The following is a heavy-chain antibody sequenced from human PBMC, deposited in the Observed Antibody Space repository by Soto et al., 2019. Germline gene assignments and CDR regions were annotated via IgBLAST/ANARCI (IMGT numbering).Heavy chain of an antibody. D-gene: IGHD5-18*01. J-gene: IGHJ6*02. V-gene: IGHV3-33*01. CDR1: GFTFSSYG. Sequence: GGSLRLSCAASGFTFSSYGMHWVRQAPGKGLEWVAVIWYDGSNKYYADSVKGRFTISRDNSKNTLYLQMNSLSAEDTAVYYCARDIRALLPRGYSYGQPYKSYYYYYGMDVWGQGTTVTVSS. CDR3: ARDIRALLPRGYSYGQPYKSYYYYYGMDV. CDR2: IWYDGSNK.